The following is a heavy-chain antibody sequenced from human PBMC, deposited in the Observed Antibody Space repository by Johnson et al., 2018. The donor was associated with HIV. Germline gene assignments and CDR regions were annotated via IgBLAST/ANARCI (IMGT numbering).Heavy chain of an antibody. CDR1: GFTFSSYG. CDR2: IRYDGSNK. V-gene: IGHV3-30*02. CDR3: ARVLVRGPYPGYAFDI. D-gene: IGHD3-10*01. Sequence: QVQLVESGGGVVRPGGSLRLSCAASGFTFSSYGMHWVRQAPGKGLEWVAFIRYDGSNKYFADSVKGRFTISRDNSKNTLYLQMNSLRAEDTAVYYCARVLVRGPYPGYAFDIWGQGTMVTVSS. J-gene: IGHJ3*02.